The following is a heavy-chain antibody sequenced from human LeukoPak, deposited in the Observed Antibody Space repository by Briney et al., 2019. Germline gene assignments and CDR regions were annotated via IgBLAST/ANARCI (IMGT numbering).Heavy chain of an antibody. V-gene: IGHV1-18*01. CDR1: GYTFTSYG. CDR2: ISAYNGNT. D-gene: IGHD3-3*01. Sequence: ASVKVSCKASGYTFTSYGISWVRQAPGQGLEWMGWISAYNGNTNYAQKLQGRVTMTTDTSTSTAYMELRSLRSDGTAVYYCARANIFGVVPVGMDVWGQGTTVTVSS. J-gene: IGHJ6*02. CDR3: ARANIFGVVPVGMDV.